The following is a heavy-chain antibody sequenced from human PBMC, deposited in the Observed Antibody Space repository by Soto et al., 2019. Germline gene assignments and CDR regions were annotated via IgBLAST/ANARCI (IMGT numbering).Heavy chain of an antibody. J-gene: IGHJ5*02. D-gene: IGHD3-10*01. CDR2: ISAYNGNT. CDR3: ARGSSGSGSYYGDWFDP. CDR1: GYTFTSYG. Sequence: GASVKVSCKASGYTFTSYGISWVRQAPGQGLEWMGWISAYNGNTNYAQKLQGRVTMTTDTSTSTAYMELRSLRSDDTAVYYCARGSSGSGSYYGDWFDPWGQGTLVTVS. V-gene: IGHV1-18*01.